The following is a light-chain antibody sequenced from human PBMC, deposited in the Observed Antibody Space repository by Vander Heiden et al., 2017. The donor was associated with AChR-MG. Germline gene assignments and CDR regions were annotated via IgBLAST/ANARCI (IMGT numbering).Light chain of an antibody. J-gene: IGKJ1*01. Sequence: IQMSQSPSPPSASVGDRATITCRASQNISSWLAWFQQKPGKAPSILIYKASSLETGIPPRFSGSGSETEFTLTINSLQPDDSATYYCQQYNSYSPTFGPGTKVEIK. CDR3: QQYNSYSPT. V-gene: IGKV1-5*03. CDR2: KAS. CDR1: QNISSW.